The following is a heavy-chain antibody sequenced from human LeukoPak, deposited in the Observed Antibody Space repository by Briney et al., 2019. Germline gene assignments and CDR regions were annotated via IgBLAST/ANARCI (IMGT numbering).Heavy chain of an antibody. CDR1: GGSISSSSYY. CDR3: ARVSEGDAFDI. CDR2: IYYSGST. Sequence: SETLSLTCTASGGSISSSSYYWGWIRQPPGKGLEWIGSIYYSGSTYYNPSLKSRVTISVDTSKNQFSLKLSSVTAADTAVYYCARVSEGDAFDIWGQGTMVTVSS. J-gene: IGHJ3*02. V-gene: IGHV4-39*07.